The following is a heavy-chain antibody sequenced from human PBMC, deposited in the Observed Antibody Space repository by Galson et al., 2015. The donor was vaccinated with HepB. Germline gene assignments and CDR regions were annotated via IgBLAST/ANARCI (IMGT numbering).Heavy chain of an antibody. V-gene: IGHV3-23*01. D-gene: IGHD3-22*01. CDR1: GFTFSSYG. Sequence: SLRLSCAASGFTFSSYGMHWVRQAPGKGLEWVASISGSGSSTYYADSVKGRFTISRDNSLDTVDLQMDSLRVDDTAVYYCAKDYLPYYDRWGSYSDLYYFDYWGQGTLVTVSS. CDR2: ISGSGSST. J-gene: IGHJ4*02. CDR3: AKDYLPYYDRWGSYSDLYYFDY.